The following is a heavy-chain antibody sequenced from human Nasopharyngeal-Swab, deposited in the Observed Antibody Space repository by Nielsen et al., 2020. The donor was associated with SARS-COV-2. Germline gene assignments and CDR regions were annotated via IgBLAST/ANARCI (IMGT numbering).Heavy chain of an antibody. D-gene: IGHD3-22*01. CDR2: ISAYNGNT. J-gene: IGHJ6*02. V-gene: IGHV1-18*01. CDR1: GYTFTRYA. CDR3: ATAFSVGWLTPRNDYYYYYGMDV. Sequence: ASVKVSCKASGYTFTRYAISWVRQAPGQGLEWMGWISAYNGNTNYAQKLQGRVTMTEDTSTDTAYMELSSLRSEDTAVYYCATAFSVGWLTPRNDYYYYYGMDVWGQGTTVTVSS.